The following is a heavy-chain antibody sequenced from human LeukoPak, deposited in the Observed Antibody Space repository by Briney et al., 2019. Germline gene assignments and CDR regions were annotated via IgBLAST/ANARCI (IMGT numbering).Heavy chain of an antibody. D-gene: IGHD4-23*01. J-gene: IGHJ4*02. V-gene: IGHV3-7*01. CDR2: IKQDGSEK. Sequence: PSETLSLTCAVYGGSFSGYYWSWVRQAPGKGLEWVANIKQDGSEKYYVDSVKGRFTISRDNAKNSLYLQMNSLRAEDTAVYYCARDSIYGGGYFDYWGQGTLVTVSS. CDR3: ARDSIYGGGYFDY. CDR1: GGSFSGYY.